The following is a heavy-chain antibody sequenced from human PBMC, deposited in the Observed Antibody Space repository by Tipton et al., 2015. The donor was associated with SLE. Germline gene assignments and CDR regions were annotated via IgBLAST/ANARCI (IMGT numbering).Heavy chain of an antibody. Sequence: QSGPEVKKPGASVKVSCKASGYTFTSYGISWVRQAPGQGLEWMGWISAYNGNTNYAQKLQGRVTMTTDTSTSTAYMELRSLRSDDTAVYYVARDRKQWLVRSALESMDVWGQGTTVTVSS. CDR2: ISAYNGNT. D-gene: IGHD6-19*01. J-gene: IGHJ6*02. CDR3: ARDRKQWLVRSALESMDV. V-gene: IGHV1-18*01. CDR1: GYTFTSYG.